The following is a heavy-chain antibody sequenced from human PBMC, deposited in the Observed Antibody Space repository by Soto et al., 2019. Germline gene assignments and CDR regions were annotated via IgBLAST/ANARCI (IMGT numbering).Heavy chain of an antibody. D-gene: IGHD3-16*02. CDR2: MHTSGST. J-gene: IGHJ5*02. V-gene: IGHV4-4*07. CDR1: GASISTYH. CDR3: ARSSGGVFGIIIEGSNWLAP. Sequence: SETLSLTCIASGASISTYHWSWVRQPAGKGMEWIGRMHTSGSTNYNPSLKSRVSMSVDTSKNHFSLKVSSVTAADTAVYYCARSSGGVFGIIIEGSNWLAPWGQGSLVTVSS.